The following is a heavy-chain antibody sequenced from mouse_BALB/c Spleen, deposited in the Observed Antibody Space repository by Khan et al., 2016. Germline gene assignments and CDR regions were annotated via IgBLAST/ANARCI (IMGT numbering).Heavy chain of an antibody. D-gene: IGHD2-3*01. CDR3: ARRRGYLSAMDY. Sequence: QIQLVQSGPELKKPGETVKISCKASGYTFTNYGMNWVKQAPGKGLKWMGWINTYTGEPTYADDFKGRFAFSLETSASTAYLQINNLKNEDMATYFCARRRGYLSAMDYWGQGTSVTDSS. V-gene: IGHV9-1*02. J-gene: IGHJ4*01. CDR1: GYTFTNYG. CDR2: INTYTGEP.